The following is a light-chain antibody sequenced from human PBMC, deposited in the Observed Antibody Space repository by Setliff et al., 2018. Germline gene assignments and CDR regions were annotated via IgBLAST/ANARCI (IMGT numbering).Light chain of an antibody. Sequence: QSVLTQPPSASGSPGQSVTISCTGTGGLVGGYNYVSWYQQHPGKAPRLIIYEVTNRPSGVPDRFSGSNSGNTASLTVSGLQAEDEADYYCTFYSGSNDFFFGSGTKVTVL. V-gene: IGLV2-8*01. CDR1: GGLVGGYNY. CDR2: EVT. J-gene: IGLJ1*01. CDR3: TFYSGSNDFF.